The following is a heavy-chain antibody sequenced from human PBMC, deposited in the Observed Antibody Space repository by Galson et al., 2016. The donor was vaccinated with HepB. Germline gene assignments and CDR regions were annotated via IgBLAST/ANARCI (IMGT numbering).Heavy chain of an antibody. CDR1: GFTFNDYW. J-gene: IGHJ3*02. CDR3: VRDMYGSYFAFDI. V-gene: IGHV3-74*01. D-gene: IGHD1-26*01. Sequence: SLRLSCAASGFTFNDYWMHWVRQAPGRGLDWVSRINNDGSSSTYADSVEGRFTISRDNAKNTLYLQMNSLRAEDTTVYYCVRDMYGSYFAFDIWGQGTMVTVSS. CDR2: INNDGSSS.